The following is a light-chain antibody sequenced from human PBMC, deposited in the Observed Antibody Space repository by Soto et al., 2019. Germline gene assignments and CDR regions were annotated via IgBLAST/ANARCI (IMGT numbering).Light chain of an antibody. V-gene: IGLV2-18*02. CDR3: SSYTSSTTVV. CDR1: SSDVGSYNR. CDR2: EVS. Sequence: QSVLTQPPSVSGSPGQSVTISCTGTSSDVGSYNRVSWYHQPPGTAPKLIIYEVSNRPSGVPDRFSGSKSGNTASLTISGLQAEDEADYYCSSYTSSTTVVFGGGTQLTVL. J-gene: IGLJ3*02.